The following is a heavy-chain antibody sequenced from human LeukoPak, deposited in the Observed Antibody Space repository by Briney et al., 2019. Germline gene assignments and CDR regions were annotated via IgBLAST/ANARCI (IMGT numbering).Heavy chain of an antibody. Sequence: GASVKVSCKASGYSFPSYGISWVRQAPGQGLEWMGWISGYNDITNYAEKFQGRVTMTIDTSTSTASMELRSLRSDDTAVYYCARGPRVYCTGGRCFPPLELWGQGTLVTVSS. CDR2: ISGYNDIT. V-gene: IGHV1-18*01. CDR1: GYSFPSYG. CDR3: ARGPRVYCTGGRCFPPLEL. J-gene: IGHJ4*02. D-gene: IGHD2-8*02.